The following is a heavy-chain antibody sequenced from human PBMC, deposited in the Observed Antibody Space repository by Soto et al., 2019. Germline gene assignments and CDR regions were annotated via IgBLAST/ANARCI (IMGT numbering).Heavy chain of an antibody. D-gene: IGHD3-16*01. J-gene: IGHJ1*01. CDR1: GFIFRNYW. Sequence: ESGGGLVQPGGSLRLSCGPSGFIFRNYWMSWVRQFPGKGLEWVAHIKEDGSDKYYGDSVKGRFIISRDNAKNSLFLQMNSLRAEDTAVYYCATTLTTSAEYFQYWGQGTLVTVSS. V-gene: IGHV3-7*01. CDR2: IKEDGSDK. CDR3: ATTLTTSAEYFQY.